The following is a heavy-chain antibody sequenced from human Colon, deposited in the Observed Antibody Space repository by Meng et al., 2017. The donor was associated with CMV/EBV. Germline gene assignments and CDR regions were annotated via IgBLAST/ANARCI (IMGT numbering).Heavy chain of an antibody. CDR2: ISFDGITK. D-gene: IGHD6-19*01. J-gene: IGHJ4*02. Sequence: GASLKISCSASGFTFNIYTFHWVRQAPAKGLEWVALISFDGITKYYADSVKGRFTISSDTAKKMVYLQMTSLRVEDTALYYCARYNNGWWSLDSWGPGTLVTVSS. CDR3: ARYNNGWWSLDS. V-gene: IGHV3-30-3*01. CDR1: GFTFNIYT.